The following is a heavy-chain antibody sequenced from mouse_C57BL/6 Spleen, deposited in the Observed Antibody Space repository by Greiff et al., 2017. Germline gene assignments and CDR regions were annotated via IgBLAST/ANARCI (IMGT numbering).Heavy chain of an antibody. CDR1: GFTFSDYG. J-gene: IGHJ4*01. CDR2: ISSGSSTI. V-gene: IGHV5-17*01. D-gene: IGHD1-1*01. CDR3: ARDYGSSYVPYAMDY. Sequence: EVKLVESGGGLVKPGGSLKLSCAASGFTFSDYGMHWVRQAPVKGLEWVAYISSGSSTIYYADTVKGRFTISRDNAKNTLFLQMTSLRSEDTAMYYCARDYGSSYVPYAMDYWGQGTSVTVSS.